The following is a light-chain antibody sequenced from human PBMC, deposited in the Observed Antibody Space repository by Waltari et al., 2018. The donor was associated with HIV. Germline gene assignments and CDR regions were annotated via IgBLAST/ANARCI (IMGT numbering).Light chain of an antibody. CDR1: DSDFGLSTF. V-gene: IGLV2-14*03. Sequence: AVTQPASVSGLPGQSTTISCTGGDSDFGLSTFVSWYQQHSGKPPKLILYDVDSRASGVSDRFSGSMSGNTASLTISGLRAEDEAHYYCASFTGDNTVMFGGGTEVTVL. CDR3: ASFTGDNTVM. J-gene: IGLJ3*02. CDR2: DVD.